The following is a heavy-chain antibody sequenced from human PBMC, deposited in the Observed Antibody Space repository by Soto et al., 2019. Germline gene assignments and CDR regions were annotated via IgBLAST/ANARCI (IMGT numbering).Heavy chain of an antibody. V-gene: IGHV4-4*07. CDR1: GGSISDHY. D-gene: IGHD3-10*01. J-gene: IGHJ5*02. Sequence: QVQLQESGPGLVKPSETLSLTCTVSGGSISDHYWSWIRQPAGKGLEWIGRIYLSGITNYNPSLKSRVTMSEDTSKNQFSLNLSSVTAADTAMYYCAREQITARSGKNWFEPWGQGTLVIVSS. CDR2: IYLSGIT. CDR3: AREQITARSGKNWFEP.